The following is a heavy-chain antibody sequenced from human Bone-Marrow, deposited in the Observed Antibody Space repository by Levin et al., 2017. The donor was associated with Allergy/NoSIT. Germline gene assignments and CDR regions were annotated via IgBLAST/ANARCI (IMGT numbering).Heavy chain of an antibody. D-gene: IGHD2-2*01. CDR2: ISSNGGST. V-gene: IGHV3-64*01. CDR1: GFTFSSYA. CDR3: ARGYPGRDRVGPAALDVYRYFDL. J-gene: IGHJ2*01. Sequence: QPGGSLRLSCAASGFTFSSYAMHWVRQAPGKGLEYVSAISSNGGSTYYANSVKGRFTISRDNSKNTLYLQMGSLRAEDMAVYYCARGYPGRDRVGPAALDVYRYFDLWGRGTLVTVSS.